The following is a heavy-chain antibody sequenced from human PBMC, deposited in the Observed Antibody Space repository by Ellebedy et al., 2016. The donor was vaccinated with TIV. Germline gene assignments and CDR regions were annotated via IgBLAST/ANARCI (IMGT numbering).Heavy chain of an antibody. CDR2: ICGDGGRT. CDR3: AKDKGDWGGMDV. CDR1: GFTSSSYS. V-gene: IGHV3-43*02. J-gene: IGHJ6*02. D-gene: IGHD3-16*01. Sequence: PGGSLRLSCAPSGFTSSSYSMNWVRQAPGRGLEWVSLICGDGGRTYYADSVKGRFTVSKDNRRNSLYLQMNSLRTDDTALYYCAKDKGDWGGMDVWGQGTTVTVSS.